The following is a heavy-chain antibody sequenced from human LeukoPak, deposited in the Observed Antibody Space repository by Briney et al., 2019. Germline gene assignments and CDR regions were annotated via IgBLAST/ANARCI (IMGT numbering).Heavy chain of an antibody. CDR2: IHHTGSA. CDR3: ARRKDDTGEFYNWFDP. CDR1: GGSISHGAYY. V-gene: IGHV4-31*03. Sequence: TLSLTCTVSGGSISHGAYYWGWIRQYPGKGLEWIGHIHHTGSAFYNPSLKSRVTISVDTSTSQFSLNLNSVTVADTAVYYCARRKDDTGEFYNWFDPWGQGTLVTVSS. D-gene: IGHD2-8*02. J-gene: IGHJ5*02.